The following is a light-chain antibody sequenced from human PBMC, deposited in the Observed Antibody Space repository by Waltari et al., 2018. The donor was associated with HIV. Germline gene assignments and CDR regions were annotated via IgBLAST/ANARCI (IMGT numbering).Light chain of an antibody. CDR3: QQYFQIPWT. V-gene: IGKV4-1*01. CDR2: WSS. CDR1: QNLLFNNSNY. J-gene: IGKJ1*01. Sequence: DIVMTQSPDSLSVSLGERATIECKSTQNLLFNNSNYLAWYLQKPGQPPKLLTYWSSVRESGVPDRFSASGSRAAFTLTISSLQAEDVAVYYCQQYFQIPWTFGQGTWVEVK.